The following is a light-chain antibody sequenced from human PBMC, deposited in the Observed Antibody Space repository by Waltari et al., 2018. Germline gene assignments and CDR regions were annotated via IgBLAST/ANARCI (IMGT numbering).Light chain of an antibody. J-gene: IGKJ4*01. CDR2: GSS. CDR3: QQYGRSLT. V-gene: IGKV3-20*01. Sequence: EIVLTQSPGTLSLSPGERANISCRASQSVASSYLGWYQQKPGPAPRLLIFGSSKRATGIPDRFSGSWSGTDFTLTINGVEPEDFAVYYCQQYGRSLTFGGGTKVEI. CDR1: QSVASSY.